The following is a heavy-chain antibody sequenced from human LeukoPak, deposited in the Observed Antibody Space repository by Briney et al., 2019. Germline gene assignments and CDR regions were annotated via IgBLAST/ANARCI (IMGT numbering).Heavy chain of an antibody. J-gene: IGHJ4*02. CDR2: ISAYNGNT. CDR1: GYTFTSYG. CDR3: ARDLITPYSSSWYLDYFDY. D-gene: IGHD6-13*01. Sequence: ASVKVSCKASGYTFTSYGISWARQAPGQGLEWMGWISAYNGNTNYAQKLQGRVTMTTDTSTSTAYMELRSLRSDDTAVYYCARDLITPYSSSWYLDYFDYWGQGTLVTVSS. V-gene: IGHV1-18*01.